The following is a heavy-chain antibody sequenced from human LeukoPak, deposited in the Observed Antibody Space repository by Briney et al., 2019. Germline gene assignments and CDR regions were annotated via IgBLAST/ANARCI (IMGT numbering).Heavy chain of an antibody. CDR1: GGSISSSSYY. D-gene: IGHD2-21*02. CDR3: ARDLTSAYCGGDCLRYFDL. Sequence: SETLSLTCTVSGGSISSSSYYWGWIRQPPGKGLEWIGSIYYSGSTYYNPSLKSRVTISVDTSKNQFSLKLSSVTAADTAVYYCARDLTSAYCGGDCLRYFDLWGRGTLVTVSS. J-gene: IGHJ2*01. V-gene: IGHV4-39*07. CDR2: IYYSGST.